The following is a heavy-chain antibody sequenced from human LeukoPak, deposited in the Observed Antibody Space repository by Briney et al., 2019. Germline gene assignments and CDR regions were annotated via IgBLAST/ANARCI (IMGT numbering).Heavy chain of an antibody. Sequence: NPGGSLRLSCAASGFTFSSYSMNWVRQAPGKGLECVSSISSSSSYIYYADSVKGRFTISRDDAKNSLYLQMNSLRAEDTAVYYCARDPPKMATTSTRATGDYWGQGTLVTVSS. V-gene: IGHV3-21*01. CDR2: ISSSSSYI. J-gene: IGHJ4*02. CDR3: ARDPPKMATTSTRATGDY. D-gene: IGHD5-24*01. CDR1: GFTFSSYS.